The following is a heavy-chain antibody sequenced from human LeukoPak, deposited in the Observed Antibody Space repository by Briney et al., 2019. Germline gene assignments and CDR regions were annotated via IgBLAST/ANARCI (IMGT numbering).Heavy chain of an antibody. CDR1: GGSISSYY. D-gene: IGHD6-19*01. CDR2: IYYSGST. J-gene: IGHJ5*02. CDR3: ARDFGYSSGWYWFDP. Sequence: SETLSLTCTASGGSISSYYWSWIRQPPGKGLEWIGYIYYSGSTNYNPSLKSRVTISVDTYNNQFSLKLSSVTAADTAVYYCARDFGYSSGWYWFDPWGQGTLVTVSS. V-gene: IGHV4-59*01.